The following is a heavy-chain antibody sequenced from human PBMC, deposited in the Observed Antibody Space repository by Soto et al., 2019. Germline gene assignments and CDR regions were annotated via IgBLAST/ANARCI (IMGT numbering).Heavy chain of an antibody. Sequence: QVQLQASGPGLVKPSQTLSLPCTVSGGSLKNGGYYWSWIRQLPGTGLGWIGYIDYTGRTYYNPSLASRVTFPVGSSKIQFAQKSSSVSAADTAVYYCARDVTSILTGLDLWAHGTLVTVSS. V-gene: IGHV4-31*02. CDR3: ARDVTSILTGLDL. CDR1: GGSLKNGGYY. D-gene: IGHD2-2*01. CDR2: IDYTGRT. J-gene: IGHJ5*02.